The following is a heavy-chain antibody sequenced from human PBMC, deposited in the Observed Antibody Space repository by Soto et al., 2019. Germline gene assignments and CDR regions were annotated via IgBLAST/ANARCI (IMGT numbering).Heavy chain of an antibody. V-gene: IGHV4-61*01. J-gene: IGHJ6*02. CDR1: GGSVSSGSYY. Sequence: SETLSLTCTVSGGSVSSGSYYWSWIRQPPGKGLEWIGYIYYSGSTNYNPSLKSRVTISVDTSKNQFSLKLSSVTAADTAVYYSARDLACSSTSCQLNYYGMDVWGQGTTVTVPS. CDR3: ARDLACSSTSCQLNYYGMDV. D-gene: IGHD2-2*01. CDR2: IYYSGST.